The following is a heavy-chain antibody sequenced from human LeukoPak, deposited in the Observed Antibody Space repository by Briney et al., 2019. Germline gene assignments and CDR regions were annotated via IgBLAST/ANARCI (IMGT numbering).Heavy chain of an antibody. Sequence: PGRSLRLSCAASGFTFSIYGMHWVRQAPGKGLEWVAVIWDDGSYKYYADSVKGRFTISRDNSKNTLYLQVNSLRAEDTAVYYCARGWCTGDSCYSRLDYWGQGILVTVSS. J-gene: IGHJ4*02. V-gene: IGHV3-33*01. CDR2: IWDDGSYK. CDR3: ARGWCTGDSCYSRLDY. CDR1: GFTFSIYG. D-gene: IGHD2-15*01.